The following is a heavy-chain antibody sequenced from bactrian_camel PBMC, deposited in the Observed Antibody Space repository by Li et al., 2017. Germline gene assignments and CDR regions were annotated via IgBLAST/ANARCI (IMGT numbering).Heavy chain of an antibody. J-gene: IGHJ6*01. D-gene: IGHD3*01. Sequence: HVQLVESGGGSVQSGGSLNVSCVASGYTYNRYCMGWFRQVSGKEREGVAAINTGDGSTFYSDSVKGRFTITEDKAKNTVYLQMNNLKPEDTAMYYCAADYGLVMTSIQALGEMSAASFASWGQGTQVTVS. CDR1: GYTYNRYC. CDR3: AADYGLVMTSIQALGEMSAASFAS. V-gene: IGHV3S1*01. CDR2: INTGDGST.